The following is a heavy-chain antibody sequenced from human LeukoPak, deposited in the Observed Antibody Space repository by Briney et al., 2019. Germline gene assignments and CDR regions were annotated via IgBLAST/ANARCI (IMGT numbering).Heavy chain of an antibody. D-gene: IGHD6-13*01. CDR2: IKSKAGGGTP. CDR3: ATIRDSSSWAFDY. CDR1: GFTFIDAW. J-gene: IGHJ4*02. Sequence: GGSLRLSCAASGFTFIDAWMSWVRQAPGKGLEWVGRIKSKAGGGTPDYAAPVKGRFTISRDDSQNTLYVQMDSLTTDDTAVYYCATIRDSSSWAFDYWGRGTLVTVSS. V-gene: IGHV3-15*01.